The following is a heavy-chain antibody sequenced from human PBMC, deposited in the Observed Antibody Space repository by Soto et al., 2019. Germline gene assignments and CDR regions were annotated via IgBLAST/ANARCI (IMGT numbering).Heavy chain of an antibody. V-gene: IGHV1-18*01. CDR3: ASGLVAGNFYYYYGMDV. D-gene: IGHD6-19*01. J-gene: IGHJ6*02. Sequence: ASVKVSCKASGYTFTSYGISWVRQAPGQGLEWMGWISAYNGNTNYAQKLQGRVTMTTDTSTSTAYMELRSLRSDDTAVYYCASGLVAGNFYYYYGMDVWGQGTTVTVSS. CDR1: GYTFTSYG. CDR2: ISAYNGNT.